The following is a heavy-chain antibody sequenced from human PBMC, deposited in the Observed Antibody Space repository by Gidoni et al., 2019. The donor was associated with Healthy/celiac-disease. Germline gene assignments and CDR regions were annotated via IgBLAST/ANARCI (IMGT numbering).Heavy chain of an antibody. CDR1: GFTVSSNY. V-gene: IGHV3-66*01. D-gene: IGHD3-22*01. Sequence: EVQLVESGGGLVQPGGSLRLSCAASGFTVSSNYMSWVRQAPGKGLEWVSVIYSGGSTYYADSVKGRFTISRDNYLQMNSLRAEDTAVYYCARDGSGYYHTAEYFQHWGQGTLVTVSS. J-gene: IGHJ1*01. CDR2: IYSGGST. CDR3: ARDGSGYYHTAEYFQH.